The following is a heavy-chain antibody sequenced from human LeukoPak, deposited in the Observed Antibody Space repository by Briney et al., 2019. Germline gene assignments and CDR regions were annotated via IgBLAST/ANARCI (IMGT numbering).Heavy chain of an antibody. CDR3: AKATRKVAAMAPFDY. V-gene: IGHV3-23*01. CDR2: ISGSGGST. Sequence: GGSLRLSCAASGFTFSSYAMSWVRQAPGKGLEWVSAISGSGGSTYYADSVKGRSTISRDNSKNTLYLQMNSLRAEDTAVYYCAKATRKVAAMAPFDYWGQGTLVTVSS. D-gene: IGHD5-18*01. J-gene: IGHJ4*02. CDR1: GFTFSSYA.